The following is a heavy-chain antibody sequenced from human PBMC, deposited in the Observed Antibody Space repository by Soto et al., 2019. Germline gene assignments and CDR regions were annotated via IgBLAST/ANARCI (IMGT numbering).Heavy chain of an antibody. Sequence: VGSLRLSCAASGFTFSHYEMSWVRQAPGKGPEWVSYISESGSTTYYADSVRGRFTISRDNAKDSLYLQMNSLRAEDTALYYCTRDWTGGSYYFWGQGTLVTVSS. CDR3: TRDWTGGSYYF. J-gene: IGHJ4*02. CDR1: GFTFSHYE. V-gene: IGHV3-48*03. D-gene: IGHD1-26*01. CDR2: ISESGSTT.